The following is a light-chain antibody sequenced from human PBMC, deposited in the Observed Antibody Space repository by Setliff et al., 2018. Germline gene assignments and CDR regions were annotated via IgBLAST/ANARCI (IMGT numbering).Light chain of an antibody. CDR1: SSDIGGYKY. CDR3: SSNIGSNNFDV. Sequence: QSALTQPPPASGSPGQSVTISCTGTSSDIGGYKYVSWYQQHPGKAPKLMIYEVDKRPSGVPDRFSGSKSGNTASLTASGLQAEDDADYYCSSNIGSNNFDVFGTGTKVTVL. CDR2: EVD. J-gene: IGLJ1*01. V-gene: IGLV2-8*01.